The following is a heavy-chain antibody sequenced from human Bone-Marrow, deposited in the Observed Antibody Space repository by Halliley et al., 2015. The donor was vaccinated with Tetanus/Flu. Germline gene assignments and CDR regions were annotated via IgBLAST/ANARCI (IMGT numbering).Heavy chain of an antibody. J-gene: IGHJ3*01. CDR1: GGSISSSGFY. D-gene: IGHD6-13*01. CDR2: IHYSGST. V-gene: IGHV4-31*03. Sequence: TLSLTCTLSGGSISSSGFYWNWIRQHPGKGLEWIGYIHYSGSTFYNPSLKSRVTMSVDTSKNQFSLRLTSVTAADTAVYSCARGAAGTDVGDAFDAWGQGTMVTVSS. CDR3: ARGAAGTDVGDAFDA.